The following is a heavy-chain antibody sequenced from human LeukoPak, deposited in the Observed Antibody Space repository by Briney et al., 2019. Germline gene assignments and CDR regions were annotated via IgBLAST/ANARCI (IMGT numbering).Heavy chain of an antibody. Sequence: GASVKVSCKASGYSFTNFYMHWVRQAPGQGLEWVGIINPSGGSTTYAQKFQGRVTITADESTSTAYMELSSLRSEDTAVYYCAREGVDTSWHYNWFDPWGQGTLVTVSS. CDR1: GYSFTNFY. V-gene: IGHV1-46*01. D-gene: IGHD2-2*01. J-gene: IGHJ5*02. CDR3: AREGVDTSWHYNWFDP. CDR2: INPSGGST.